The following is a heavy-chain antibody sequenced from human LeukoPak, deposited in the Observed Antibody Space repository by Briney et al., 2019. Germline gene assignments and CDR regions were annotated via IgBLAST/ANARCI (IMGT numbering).Heavy chain of an antibody. CDR2: ISSSSSYI. D-gene: IGHD3-10*01. V-gene: IGHV3-21*01. CDR1: GFTFSNAW. J-gene: IGHJ4*02. CDR3: ARDLYGSGSDGDFDY. Sequence: GGSLRLSCAASGFTFSNAWMSWVRQAPGKGLEWVSCISSSSSYIYYADSVKGRFTISRDNAKNSLYLQMNSLRAEDTAVYYCARDLYGSGSDGDFDYWGQGTLVTVSS.